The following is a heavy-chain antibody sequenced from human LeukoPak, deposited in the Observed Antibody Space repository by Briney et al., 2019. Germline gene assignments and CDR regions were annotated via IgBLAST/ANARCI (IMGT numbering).Heavy chain of an antibody. V-gene: IGHV3-30*02. CDR1: GFTFSSYS. CDR2: IQKDGGSK. J-gene: IGHJ4*02. D-gene: IGHD3-16*01. CDR3: AKEPGEGGSAFDY. Sequence: QLGGSLRLSCAASGFTFSSYSMNWVRQAPGKGLEWVTFIQKDGGSKFYADSVKGRFTISRDNSKKTVYLQMSSLTIEDTAVYYCAKEPGEGGSAFDYWGQGTLVTVYS.